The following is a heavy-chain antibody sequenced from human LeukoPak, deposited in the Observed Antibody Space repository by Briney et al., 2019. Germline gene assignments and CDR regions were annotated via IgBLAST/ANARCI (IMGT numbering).Heavy chain of an antibody. J-gene: IGHJ5*02. CDR3: ARTYYDFWSGYYTSWFDP. D-gene: IGHD3-3*01. CDR1: GGSISSYY. Sequence: SETLSLTCTVSGGSISSYYWSWIRQPPGKGLEWIGYIYYSGSTNYNPSLKRRVTISVDTSKNQFSLKLSSVTAADTAVYYCARTYYDFWSGYYTSWFDPWGQGTLVTVSS. CDR2: IYYSGST. V-gene: IGHV4-59*08.